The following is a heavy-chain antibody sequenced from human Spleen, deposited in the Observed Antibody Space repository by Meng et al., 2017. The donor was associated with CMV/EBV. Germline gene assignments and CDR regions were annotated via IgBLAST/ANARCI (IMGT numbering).Heavy chain of an antibody. V-gene: IGHV1-2*02. CDR1: FPGSY. CDR2: INPNSGGT. CDR3: ARRITDFWSGYLGGFDP. D-gene: IGHD3-3*01. J-gene: IGHJ5*02. Sequence: FPGSYTQWVIPAPGQGLEWMGWINPNSGGTNYAQQFQGRVTMTRDTSISTAYMELSRLRSEDTAVYYCARRITDFWSGYLGGFDPWGQGTLVTVSS.